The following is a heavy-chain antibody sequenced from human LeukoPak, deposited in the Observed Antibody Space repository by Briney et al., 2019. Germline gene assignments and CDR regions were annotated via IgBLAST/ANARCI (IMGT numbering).Heavy chain of an antibody. V-gene: IGHV1-18*01. Sequence: WASVKVSCKASGYTFTYYGISWVRQAPGQGPEWMGWISGYNGNTNYARKFQGRVTMTTDTSTSTAYMELRSLRSDDTALYYCARPNYPGGSGSYGGTNWFDPWGQGTLVTVSS. D-gene: IGHD3-10*01. J-gene: IGHJ5*02. CDR1: GYTFTYYG. CDR2: ISGYNGNT. CDR3: ARPNYPGGSGSYGGTNWFDP.